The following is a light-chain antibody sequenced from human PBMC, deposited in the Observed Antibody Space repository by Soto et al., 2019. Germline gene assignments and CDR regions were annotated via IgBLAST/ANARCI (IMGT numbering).Light chain of an antibody. CDR2: DVS. J-gene: IGLJ1*01. CDR3: CSYAGSYV. V-gene: IGLV2-11*01. Sequence: QSALTQPRSVSGSPGQSVPISCTGTSSDVGGYNYASWYQQHPGKAPKLMIYDVSKRPSGVPDRFSGSKSGNTASLTISGLQAEDEADYYCCSYAGSYVFGTGTKLTVL. CDR1: SSDVGGYNY.